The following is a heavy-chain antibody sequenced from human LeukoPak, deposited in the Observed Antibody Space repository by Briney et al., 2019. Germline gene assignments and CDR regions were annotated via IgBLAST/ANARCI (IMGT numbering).Heavy chain of an antibody. J-gene: IGHJ4*02. CDR2: INHSGST. Sequence: SETLSLTCTVSGGSISSYYWNWIRQPPGKGLEWIGEINHSGSTNYNPSLKSRVTISVDTSKNQFSLKLSSVTAADTAVYYCARVTIAAEIDYWGQGTLVTVSS. CDR3: ARVTIAAEIDY. D-gene: IGHD6-13*01. CDR1: GGSISSYY. V-gene: IGHV4-34*01.